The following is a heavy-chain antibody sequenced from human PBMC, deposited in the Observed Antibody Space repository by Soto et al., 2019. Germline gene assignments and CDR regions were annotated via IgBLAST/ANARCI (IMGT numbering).Heavy chain of an antibody. CDR1: GYTFTSYD. D-gene: IGHD6-13*01. Sequence: QVQLVQSGAEVKKPGASVKVSYKASGYTFTSYDINWVRQATGQGLEWMGWMNPNSGNTGYAQKFQGRVTMTRHTSISTAYMELSSLRSEDTAVYYCARHSSSWYEGWFDPWGQGTLVTVSS. V-gene: IGHV1-8*01. CDR2: MNPNSGNT. J-gene: IGHJ5*02. CDR3: ARHSSSWYEGWFDP.